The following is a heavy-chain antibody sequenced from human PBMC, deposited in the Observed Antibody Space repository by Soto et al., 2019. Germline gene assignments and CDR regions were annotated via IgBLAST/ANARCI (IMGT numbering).Heavy chain of an antibody. CDR1: GFTFSSYG. Sequence: QVQLVESGGGVVQPGKSLRLSCAASGFTFSSYGIHWVRQAPGKGLEWVAVISYDGDDKYYADSVKGRFIISRDNSKNTLFLQMNSLRAEDTAVYYCAKGGDDFWSGFYTYYYYGMDVWGQGTTVTV. CDR3: AKGGDDFWSGFYTYYYYGMDV. J-gene: IGHJ6*02. D-gene: IGHD3-3*01. CDR2: ISYDGDDK. V-gene: IGHV3-30*18.